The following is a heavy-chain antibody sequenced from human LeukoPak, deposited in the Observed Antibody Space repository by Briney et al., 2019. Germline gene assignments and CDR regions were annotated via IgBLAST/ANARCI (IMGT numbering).Heavy chain of an antibody. CDR1: GYTFTSYG. Sequence: ASAKVSCKASGYTFTSYGISWVRQAPGQGLEWMGWISAYNGNTNYAQKLQGRVTMTTDTSTSTAYMELRSLRSDDTAVYYCARVAGYSYAQYNWFDPWGQGTLVTVSS. CDR2: ISAYNGNT. D-gene: IGHD5-18*01. CDR3: ARVAGYSYAQYNWFDP. V-gene: IGHV1-18*01. J-gene: IGHJ5*02.